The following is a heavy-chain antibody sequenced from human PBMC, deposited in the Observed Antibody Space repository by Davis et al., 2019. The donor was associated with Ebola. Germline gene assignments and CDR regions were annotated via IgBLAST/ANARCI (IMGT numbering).Heavy chain of an antibody. CDR2: IYWDDDK. CDR1: GFSLTTSGVG. V-gene: IGHV2-5*02. Sequence: SGPTLVKPTQTLTLTCTFSGFSLTTSGVGVGWIRQSPGEALEWLAVIYWDDDKRYSPSLRSRLSITKDTSKNQVFLTMTNMDPVDTATYYCAHSFGSSSWSLRYYFDYWGQGTLVTVSS. J-gene: IGHJ4*02. D-gene: IGHD6-13*01. CDR3: AHSFGSSSWSLRYYFDY.